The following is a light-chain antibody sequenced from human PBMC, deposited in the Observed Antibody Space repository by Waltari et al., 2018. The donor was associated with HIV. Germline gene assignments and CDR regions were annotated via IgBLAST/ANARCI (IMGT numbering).Light chain of an antibody. CDR2: YTN. Sequence: QSVLTQPPSTSETPGQRVTISCSGSSSNIGSYNINWYQHLPGTAPKLLIYYTNRRPSGFPDRFPGSTSGTSASRAISGLQSEDEGDYYCATWDDILNGWVFGGWTKLTVL. J-gene: IGLJ3*02. V-gene: IGLV1-44*01. CDR3: ATWDDILNGWV. CDR1: SSNIGSYN.